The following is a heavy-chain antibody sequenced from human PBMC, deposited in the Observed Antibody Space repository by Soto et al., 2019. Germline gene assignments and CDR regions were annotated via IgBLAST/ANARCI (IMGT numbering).Heavy chain of an antibody. V-gene: IGHV1-2*04. D-gene: IGHD3-3*01. CDR1: GYSFTGYS. Sequence: ASVKVSCKASGYSFTGYSMHWVRQAPGQVLEWMGWINPNSGGTNYAQKFQGWVTMTRDTSISTAYMELSRLRSDDTAVYYCAREYYDFWSGYPRSYYYGMDVWGQGTTVTVSS. CDR3: AREYYDFWSGYPRSYYYGMDV. J-gene: IGHJ6*02. CDR2: INPNSGGT.